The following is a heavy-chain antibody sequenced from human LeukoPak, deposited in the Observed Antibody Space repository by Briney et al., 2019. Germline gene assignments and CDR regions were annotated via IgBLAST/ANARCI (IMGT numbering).Heavy chain of an antibody. CDR1: GYTFTGYY. D-gene: IGHD3-9*01. CDR2: IIPIFGTA. V-gene: IGHV1-69*06. Sequence: ASVKVSCKASGYTFTGYYMHWVRQAPGQGLEWMGGIIPIFGTANYAQKFQGRVTITADKSTSTAYMELSSLRSEDTAVYYCASSKLRYFDWLLLEVYFDYWGQGTLVTVSS. CDR3: ASSKLRYFDWLLLEVYFDY. J-gene: IGHJ4*02.